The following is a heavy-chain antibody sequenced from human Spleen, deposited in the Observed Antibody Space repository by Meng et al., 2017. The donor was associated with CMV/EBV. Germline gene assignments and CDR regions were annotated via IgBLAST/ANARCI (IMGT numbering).Heavy chain of an antibody. J-gene: IGHJ4*02. CDR2: IYYSGST. CDR3: ARHFDYRNYFDY. D-gene: IGHD3-9*01. V-gene: IGHV4-39*01. Sequence: SETLSLTCTVSGGSISSSSYYWGWIRQPPGKGLEWIGSIYYSGSTYYNPSLKSRVTISVDTSKNQFSLKLSSVTAADTAVYYCARHFDYRNYFDYWGQGTLVTVSS. CDR1: GGSISSSSYY.